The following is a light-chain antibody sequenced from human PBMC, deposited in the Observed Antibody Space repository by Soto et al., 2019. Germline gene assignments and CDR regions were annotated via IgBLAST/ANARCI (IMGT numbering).Light chain of an antibody. Sequence: AIQLTQSPSSLSASIGDRVTITCRASQAISTNLAWYQHKPGTVPKVLIYDASILESGVPSSFSGSGSGTDFTLIISSLQPEDFATYYCQQIRTYPTFGGGTKVDIK. CDR2: DAS. CDR3: QQIRTYPT. J-gene: IGKJ4*01. CDR1: QAISTN. V-gene: IGKV1-13*02.